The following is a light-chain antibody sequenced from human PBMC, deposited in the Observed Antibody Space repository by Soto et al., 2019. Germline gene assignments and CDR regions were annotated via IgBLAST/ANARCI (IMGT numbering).Light chain of an antibody. CDR3: QQRNTWPPVT. CDR1: PSVPNY. CDR2: GAF. J-gene: IGKJ5*01. V-gene: IGKV3-11*01. Sequence: EIALPQSPSTLSWSAGERATLYSRASPSVPNYVAWYQQKPGQAPRLLIYGAFNRATGIPARFSGSGSGADFTLTISSLEPEDFAIYYCQQRNTWPPVTFGQGTRLEIK.